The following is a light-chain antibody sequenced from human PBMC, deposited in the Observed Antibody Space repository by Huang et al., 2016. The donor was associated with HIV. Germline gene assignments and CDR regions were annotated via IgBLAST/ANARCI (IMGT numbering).Light chain of an antibody. J-gene: IGKJ1*01. Sequence: EIVMTQSPATLSVSPGERATLSCWASQSVSSNLAWYQLRPGQAPGLLIYGASTRAPGSTARFSGSGSGTEFTLTISSLQSEDFAVYYCHQYNDWPPGTFGQGTKVEIK. V-gene: IGKV3-15*01. CDR1: QSVSSN. CDR3: HQYNDWPPGT. CDR2: GAS.